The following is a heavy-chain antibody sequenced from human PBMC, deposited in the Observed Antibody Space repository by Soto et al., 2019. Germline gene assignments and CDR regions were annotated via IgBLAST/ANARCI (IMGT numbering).Heavy chain of an antibody. Sequence: ASVKVSCKASGYTFTSYDINWVRQATGQGLEWMGWMNPNSGNTGYAQKFQGRVTITRNTSTSTAYMELSSLRSEDTAVYYCARAPTVPWAFDIWGQGTMVTVSS. J-gene: IGHJ3*02. CDR3: ARAPTVPWAFDI. CDR2: MNPNSGNT. CDR1: GYTFTSYD. V-gene: IGHV1-8*01. D-gene: IGHD4-17*01.